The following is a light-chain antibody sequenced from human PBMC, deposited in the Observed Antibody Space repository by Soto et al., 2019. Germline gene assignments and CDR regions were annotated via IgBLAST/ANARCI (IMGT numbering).Light chain of an antibody. CDR1: QSVSGY. CDR2: GAS. J-gene: IGKJ2*01. Sequence: EILLTQSPGTLSLSPGERATLSCRASQSVSGYLAWFQQKPGQAPRLLIFGASSRATGIPDRFSGSGSGTDFTLTLSRLAPEDFAVYYCQQYGRPYTFGQGTKLEI. CDR3: QQYGRPYT. V-gene: IGKV3-20*01.